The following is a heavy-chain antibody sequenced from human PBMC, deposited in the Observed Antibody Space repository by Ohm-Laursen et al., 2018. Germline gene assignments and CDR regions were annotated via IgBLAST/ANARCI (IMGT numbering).Heavy chain of an antibody. CDR2: ISGSGGST. CDR3: AVPVGDTDAFDI. V-gene: IGHV3-23*01. CDR1: GFTFSSYA. D-gene: IGHD2-21*02. Sequence: SLRLSCAASGFTFSSYAMSWVRQAPGKGLEWVSAISGSGGSTYYADSVKGRFTISRDNSKNTLYLQMNSLRAADTAVYYCAVPVGDTDAFDIWGQGTMVTVSS. J-gene: IGHJ3*02.